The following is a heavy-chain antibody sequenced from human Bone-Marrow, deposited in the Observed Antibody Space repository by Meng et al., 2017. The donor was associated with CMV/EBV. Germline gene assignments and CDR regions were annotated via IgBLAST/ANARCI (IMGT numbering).Heavy chain of an antibody. CDR1: GGTFSSYA. D-gene: IGHD6-13*01. Sequence: ASVKVSCKASGGTFSSYAISWVRQAPGQGLEWMGWISPYSGNTRYAQKLQGRVTMTTDTSTSTAYMELRSLRSDDTAVYYCARDSYTSSWYEYWGQGTLVTVSS. CDR2: ISPYSGNT. CDR3: ARDSYTSSWYEY. V-gene: IGHV1-18*01. J-gene: IGHJ4*02.